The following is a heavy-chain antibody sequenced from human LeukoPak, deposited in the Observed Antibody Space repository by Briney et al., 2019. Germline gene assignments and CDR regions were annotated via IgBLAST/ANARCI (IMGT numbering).Heavy chain of an antibody. CDR3: ARGGRLGFDP. CDR1: GGSTSSNY. J-gene: IGHJ5*02. CDR2: IYYSGST. Sequence: SETLSLTCTVSGGSTSSNYWSWIQQPPGKGLEWIGYIYYSGSTNCNPSLKSRVTISVDTSKNQFSLKLSSVTAADTAVYYCARGGRLGFDPWGQGTLVTVSS. D-gene: IGHD3-16*01. V-gene: IGHV4-59*01.